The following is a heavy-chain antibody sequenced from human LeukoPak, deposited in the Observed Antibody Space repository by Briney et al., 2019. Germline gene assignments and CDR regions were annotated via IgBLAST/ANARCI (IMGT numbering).Heavy chain of an antibody. D-gene: IGHD3-3*01. CDR3: ARGLGGVPDDY. Sequence: SETLSLTCAVYGGSFSGYYWSWIRQPPGKGLEWIGEINHSGSTNYNPSLKSRVTISVDTSKNQFSLKLSSVTAADTAVYYCARGLGGVPDDYWGQGTLVTVSS. V-gene: IGHV4-34*01. J-gene: IGHJ4*02. CDR1: GGSFSGYY. CDR2: INHSGST.